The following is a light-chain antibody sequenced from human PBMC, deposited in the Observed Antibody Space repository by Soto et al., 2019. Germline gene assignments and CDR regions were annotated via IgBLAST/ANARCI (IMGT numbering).Light chain of an antibody. V-gene: IGKV3-11*01. CDR3: QQRQYWPPIT. Sequence: EIVLTQSTATLSVSPGERATLSCRASQSVSSNLAWYQQKPGQAPRLLIYGASNRATGIPDRFSGSGSGTDFTLTISSLEPEDFAIYYCQQRQYWPPITFGQGTKVDIK. J-gene: IGKJ1*01. CDR2: GAS. CDR1: QSVSSN.